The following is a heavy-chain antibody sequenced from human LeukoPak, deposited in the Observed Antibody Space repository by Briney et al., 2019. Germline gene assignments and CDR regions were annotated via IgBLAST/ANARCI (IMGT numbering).Heavy chain of an antibody. CDR3: ARDLLAYCGGDCYSGYYYYGMDV. V-gene: IGHV4-39*07. Sequence: SETLSLTCTVSGGSISSSSYYWGWIRQPPGKGLEWIGSIYYSGSTYYNPSLKSRVTISVDTSKNQFSLKLSSVTAADTAVYYCARDLLAYCGGDCYSGYYYYGMDVWGQGTTVTVSS. J-gene: IGHJ6*02. CDR1: GGSISSSSYY. CDR2: IYYSGST. D-gene: IGHD2-21*02.